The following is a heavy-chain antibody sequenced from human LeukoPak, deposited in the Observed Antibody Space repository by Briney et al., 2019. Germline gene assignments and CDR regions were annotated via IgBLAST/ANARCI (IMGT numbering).Heavy chain of an antibody. CDR3: GRGXVXGEXXP. V-gene: IGHV4-59*01. Sequence: GGSXXNYYWSWVRQPPGKGLEWIGYIYYNGSTEYNAYLKSRVTMSVDTSKKKFSLKLRYVTAADTTVYSYGRGXVXGEXXPWGQGTLVTVSS. J-gene: IGHJ5*02. CDR1: GGSXXNYY. CDR2: IYYNGST. D-gene: IGHD3-16*01.